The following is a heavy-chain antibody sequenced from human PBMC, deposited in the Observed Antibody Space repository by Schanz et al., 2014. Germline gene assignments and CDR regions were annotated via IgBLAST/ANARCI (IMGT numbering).Heavy chain of an antibody. CDR3: ARDRRRYCSTASCLHDNWFDP. V-gene: IGHV1-69*09. Sequence: QVQLVQSGAEMKKPGASVKVSCKASGYTFTGYYMHWVRQAPGQGLEWMGRIIPILGIANYAQKSQGRVTITADKSSDTAYMELSSLRSDDTAVYYCARDRRRYCSTASCLHDNWFDPWGQGTLVIVSS. CDR2: IIPILGIA. D-gene: IGHD2-2*01. J-gene: IGHJ5*02. CDR1: GYTFTGYY.